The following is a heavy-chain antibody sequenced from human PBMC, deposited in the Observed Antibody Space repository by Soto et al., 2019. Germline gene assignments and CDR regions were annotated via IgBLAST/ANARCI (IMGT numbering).Heavy chain of an antibody. CDR1: GFTFSSYA. Sequence: GGSLRLSCATSGFTFSSYAMAWVRQAPGKGLEWVSAISGSGDYPYYADSVKGRFTISRDNSKNTPYLQMNSLRAEDTAVYYCAKDRASYDSSGYFDYWGQGTLVTVSS. CDR2: ISGSGDYP. D-gene: IGHD3-22*01. CDR3: AKDRASYDSSGYFDY. V-gene: IGHV3-23*01. J-gene: IGHJ4*02.